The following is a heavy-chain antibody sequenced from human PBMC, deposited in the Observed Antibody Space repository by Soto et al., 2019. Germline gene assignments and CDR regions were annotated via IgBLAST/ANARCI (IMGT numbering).Heavy chain of an antibody. D-gene: IGHD1-26*01. J-gene: IGHJ5*02. CDR1: GGSISSYY. CDR2: IYTSGST. CDR3: ARDLIVGAPYWFDP. Sequence: SEPLSLTCTVSGGSISSYYWSWIRQPAGKGLEWIGRIYTSGSTNYNPSLKSRVTMSVDTSKNQFSLKLSSVTAADTAVYYWARDLIVGAPYWFDPWGQGNLVTV. V-gene: IGHV4-4*07.